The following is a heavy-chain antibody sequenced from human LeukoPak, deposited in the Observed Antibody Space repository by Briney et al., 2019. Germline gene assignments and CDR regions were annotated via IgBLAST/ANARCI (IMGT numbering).Heavy chain of an antibody. J-gene: IGHJ4*02. V-gene: IGHV4-4*07. CDR3: ARVERGSSSWYWDY. Sequence: SETLSLTCTVSGVSVTSYYWSWLRQPAGKGLEWIGRIYTSGSTSYNPSLRSRLTMSVDTSKNQFSLNLSSVTAADTAVYYCARVERGSSSWYWDYWGQGTLVTVSS. CDR1: GVSVTSYY. CDR2: IYTSGST. D-gene: IGHD6-13*01.